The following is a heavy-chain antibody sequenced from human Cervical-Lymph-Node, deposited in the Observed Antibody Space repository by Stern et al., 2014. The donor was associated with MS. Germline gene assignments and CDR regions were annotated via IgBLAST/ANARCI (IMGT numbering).Heavy chain of an antibody. D-gene: IGHD2-8*01. CDR3: ARDYEDTSMLFDH. CDR2: ISYDGNHK. J-gene: IGHJ4*02. Sequence: VQLVESGGAVVQPGRSLRLSCAASGSTFSSYGMHWVRQAPGKGLAWVTVISYDGNHKYYAASVKGRFTISRDNSKNTLHLQMNSVTPDDTAIYYCARDYEDTSMLFDHWGQGTLATVSS. V-gene: IGHV3-30*03. CDR1: GSTFSSYG.